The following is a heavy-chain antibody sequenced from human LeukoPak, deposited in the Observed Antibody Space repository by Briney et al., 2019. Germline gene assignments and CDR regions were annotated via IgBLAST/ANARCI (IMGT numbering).Heavy chain of an antibody. J-gene: IGHJ4*02. CDR1: GFTFSSYA. V-gene: IGHV3-7*01. CDR3: ARGQDYGDYVFDY. CDR2: IKQDGSEK. Sequence: PGGSLRLSCAASGFTFSSYAMSWVRQAPGKGLEWVANIKQDGSEKYYVDSVRGRFTLSRDNAKNMVYLQMNSLRAEDTAVYYCARGQDYGDYVFDYWGQGILVTVSS. D-gene: IGHD4-17*01.